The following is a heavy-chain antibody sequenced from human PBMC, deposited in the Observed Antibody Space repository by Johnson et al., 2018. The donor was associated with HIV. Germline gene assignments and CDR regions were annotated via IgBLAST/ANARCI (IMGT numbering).Heavy chain of an antibody. J-gene: IGHJ3*02. V-gene: IGHV3-30*03. D-gene: IGHD1-26*01. CDR3: ARVRGGRENAFDI. Sequence: VQLVESGGGVVQPGGSLRLSCAASGFTFRSYAMHWVRQAPGKGLEWVGVISYDGSTKYYADSVKGRFTISRDNSKNTMSLQMNSPRVEDTAVYYCARVRGGRENAFDIWGQGTMVTVSS. CDR1: GFTFRSYA. CDR2: ISYDGSTK.